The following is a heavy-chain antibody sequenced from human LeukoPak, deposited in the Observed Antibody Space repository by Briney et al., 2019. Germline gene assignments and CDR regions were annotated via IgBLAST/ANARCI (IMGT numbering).Heavy chain of an antibody. Sequence: SETLSLTCTVSGGSISSSSYYWGWIRQPPGKGLEWIGSIYYSGSTYYNPSLKSRVTISVDTSKNQFSLKLSSVTAADTAVYYCARRTTWSSWFDPWGQGPLVTVSS. CDR2: IYYSGST. CDR3: ARRTTWSSWFDP. V-gene: IGHV4-39*07. CDR1: GGSISSSSYY. J-gene: IGHJ5*02. D-gene: IGHD2/OR15-2a*01.